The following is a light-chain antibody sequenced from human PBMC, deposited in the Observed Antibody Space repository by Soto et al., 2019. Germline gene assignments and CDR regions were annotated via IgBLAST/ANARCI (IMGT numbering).Light chain of an antibody. Sequence: QSALTHPPSASGSPGQSVTISCTGTSSDVGGYNYVSWYQQHPGKAPKLMIYEVSKRPSGVPDRFSGSKSGNTASLTVSGLQAEDEADYYCSSYAGSNTHVVFGGGTKLTVL. J-gene: IGLJ2*01. V-gene: IGLV2-8*01. CDR1: SSDVGGYNY. CDR2: EVS. CDR3: SSYAGSNTHVV.